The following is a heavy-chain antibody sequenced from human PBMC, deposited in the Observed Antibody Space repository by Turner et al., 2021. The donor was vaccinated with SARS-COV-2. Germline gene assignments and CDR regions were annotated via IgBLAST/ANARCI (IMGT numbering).Heavy chain of an antibody. V-gene: IGHV1-24*01. D-gene: IGHD3-3*01. J-gene: IGHJ6*02. CDR1: GYTLTALS. CDR3: ATSNTIFGVVTNYYYYYGMDV. Sequence: QVQLVQSGAEVKKPGASVKVSCKVSGYTLTALSMHWVRQAPGKGLEWMGGFDPEDGETIYAQKFQGRVTMTEDTSTDTAYMERSSLRSEDTAVYYCATSNTIFGVVTNYYYYYGMDVWGQGTTVTVSS. CDR2: FDPEDGET.